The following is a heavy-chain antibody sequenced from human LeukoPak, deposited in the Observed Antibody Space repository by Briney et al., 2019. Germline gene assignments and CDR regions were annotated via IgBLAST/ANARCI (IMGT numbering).Heavy chain of an antibody. CDR3: ARSGELGYDY. Sequence: GGSLRLSCAASGFTFSSYSMNWVRQAPGKGLEWVSSISSSSSYIYYADSVKGRFTISRDNAKSSLYLQMNSLRAEDTAVYYCARSGELGYDYWGQGTLVTVSS. D-gene: IGHD7-27*01. V-gene: IGHV3-21*01. J-gene: IGHJ4*02. CDR2: ISSSSSYI. CDR1: GFTFSSYS.